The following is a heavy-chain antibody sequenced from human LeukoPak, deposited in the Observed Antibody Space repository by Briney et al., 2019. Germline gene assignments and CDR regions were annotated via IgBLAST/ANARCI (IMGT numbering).Heavy chain of an antibody. J-gene: IGHJ5*02. CDR3: VRDFHGGNWFDP. V-gene: IGHV1-18*01. Sequence: PWASVKVSCKASGYTFTSYGISWVRQAPGQGLEWMGWISAYNGNTNYAQKLQGRVTMTTDTSTSTAYMELRSLRSDDTAVYYCVRDFHGGNWFDPWGQGTLVTVSS. CDR1: GYTFTSYG. CDR2: ISAYNGNT.